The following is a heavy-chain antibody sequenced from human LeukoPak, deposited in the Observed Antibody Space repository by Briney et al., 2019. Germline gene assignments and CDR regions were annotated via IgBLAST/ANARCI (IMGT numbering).Heavy chain of an antibody. J-gene: IGHJ4*02. CDR2: INHSGST. CDR3: ARGGFYCGGDCYVDY. Sequence: SETLSLTCAVYGGSFSPYYWSWIRQPPGKGLQWIGEINHSGSTNYNPSLKSRVTISVDTSKNQFSLRLSSVTAADTAVYHCARGGFYCGGDCYVDYWGQGTLVTVSS. CDR1: GGSFSPYY. D-gene: IGHD2-21*02. V-gene: IGHV4-34*01.